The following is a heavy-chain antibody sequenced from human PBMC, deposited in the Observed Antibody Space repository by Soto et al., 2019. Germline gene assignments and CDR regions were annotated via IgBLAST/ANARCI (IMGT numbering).Heavy chain of an antibody. CDR1: DYTFTSYG. J-gene: IGHJ4*02. CDR2: ISAYNGNT. D-gene: IGHD6-13*01. CDR3: ARDLDSSWYFDY. V-gene: IGHV1-18*01. Sequence: QVPLVQSGAEGKKPGASVKVSCKASDYTFTSYGISWVRQAPGQVLEWMGWISAYNGNTNYAQKLQGRVTMTTDTSTSTAYMDLRSLRSDDTAVYYCARDLDSSWYFDYWGQGTLVTVSS.